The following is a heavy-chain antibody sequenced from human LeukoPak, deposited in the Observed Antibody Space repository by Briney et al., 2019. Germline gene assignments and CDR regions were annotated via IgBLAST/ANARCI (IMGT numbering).Heavy chain of an antibody. CDR3: ARNKEYSYDFSAALFDY. CDR2: INWNGGST. D-gene: IGHD5-18*01. V-gene: IGHV3-20*04. Sequence: GGSLRLSCAASGFTFDDYGMSWVRQAPGKGLEWVSGINWNGGSTGYADSVKGRFTISRDNAKNSLYLQMNSLRAEDTALYYCARNKEYSYDFSAALFDYWGQGTLVTVSS. J-gene: IGHJ4*02. CDR1: GFTFDDYG.